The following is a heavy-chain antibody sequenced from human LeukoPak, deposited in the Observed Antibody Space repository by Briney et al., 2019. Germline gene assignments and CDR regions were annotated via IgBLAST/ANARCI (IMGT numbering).Heavy chain of an antibody. D-gene: IGHD4/OR15-4a*01. V-gene: IGHV1-69*04. J-gene: IGHJ6*02. CDR1: GGTLSSSA. CDR3: ARDQGLTAPPPYGLDV. CDR2: IIPVLNIT. Sequence: SVKVSCKTSGGTLSSSAITWVRQAPGQGLEWMGRIIPVLNITSHAQKFQGRVTITADTSTSTVYMELSSLRSEETAVYYCARDQGLTAPPPYGLDVWGQGTTVIVSS.